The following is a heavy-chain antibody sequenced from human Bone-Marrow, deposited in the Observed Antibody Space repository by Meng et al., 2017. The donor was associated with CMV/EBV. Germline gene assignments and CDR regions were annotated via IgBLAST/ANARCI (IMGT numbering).Heavy chain of an antibody. CDR3: ARSEVIVSSTSWRAWWFDP. J-gene: IGHJ5*02. CDR2: IYYTGTT. V-gene: IGHV4-61*01. CDR1: GGDVSSPSHY. D-gene: IGHD2-2*01. Sequence: SETLSLTCTVSGGDVSSPSHYWSWIRQPPGKGLEFLGYIYYTGTTNYNPSSRSRLTISIDTSENQFSLKLTSVTAADTAVYYCARSEVIVSSTSWRAWWFDPWGQGTLVTVSS.